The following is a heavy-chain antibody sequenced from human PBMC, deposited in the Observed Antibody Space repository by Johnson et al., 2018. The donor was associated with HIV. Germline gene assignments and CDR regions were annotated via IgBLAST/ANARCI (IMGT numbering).Heavy chain of an antibody. J-gene: IGHJ3*02. CDR3: ARSDSSGYYPSHAFDI. D-gene: IGHD3-22*01. CDR1: GFTFSSYG. CDR2: IRYDGSNK. V-gene: IGHV3-30*02. Sequence: QVQLVESGGGVVQPGGSLRLSCAASGFTFSSYGMHWVRQAPGKGLEWVAFIRYDGSNKYYADSVKGRLTISRDNSKNTLYLQMNSLRAEDTAVYYCARSDSSGYYPSHAFDIWGQGTMVTVSS.